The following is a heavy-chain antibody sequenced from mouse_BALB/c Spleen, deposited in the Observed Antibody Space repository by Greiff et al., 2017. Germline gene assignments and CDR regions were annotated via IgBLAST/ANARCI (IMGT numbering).Heavy chain of an antibody. CDR2: ISSGSSTI. D-gene: IGHD1-1*01. Sequence: EVKVVESGGGLVQPGGSRKLSCAASGFTFSSFGMHWVRQAPEKGLEWVAYISSGSSTIYYADTVKGRFTISRDNPKNTLFLQMTSLRSEDTAMYYCARYSTTVVARGYFDYWGQGTTLTVSS. CDR1: GFTFSSFG. CDR3: ARYSTTVVARGYFDY. J-gene: IGHJ2*01. V-gene: IGHV5-17*02.